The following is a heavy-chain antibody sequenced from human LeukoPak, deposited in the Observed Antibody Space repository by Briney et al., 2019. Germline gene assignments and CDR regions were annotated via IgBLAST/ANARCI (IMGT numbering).Heavy chain of an antibody. D-gene: IGHD5-18*01. V-gene: IGHV3-30-3*01. Sequence: PGGSLRLSCAASGFTFSSYAMSWVRQAPGKGLEWVAVVSYDGTKISYADSVKGRFTMSRDISKNTLYLQMNSLKPEDSALYYCARDRVQIWSYVGTFDSWGQGTLVTVSS. CDR3: ARDRVQIWSYVGTFDS. CDR2: VSYDGTKI. J-gene: IGHJ4*02. CDR1: GFTFSSYA.